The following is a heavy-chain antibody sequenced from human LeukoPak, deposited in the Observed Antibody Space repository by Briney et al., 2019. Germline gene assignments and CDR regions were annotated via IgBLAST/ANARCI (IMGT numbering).Heavy chain of an antibody. CDR3: ARVLHKRNYDSSVYYGY. CDR2: ISSSGSTI. Sequence: PGGSLRLSCAASGFTFSSYGMSWVRQAPGKGLEWVSYISSSGSTIYYADSVKGRFTISRDNAKNSLYLQMNSLRAEDTAVYYCARVLHKRNYDSSVYYGYWGQGTLVTVSS. D-gene: IGHD3-22*01. CDR1: GFTFSSYG. V-gene: IGHV3-48*04. J-gene: IGHJ4*02.